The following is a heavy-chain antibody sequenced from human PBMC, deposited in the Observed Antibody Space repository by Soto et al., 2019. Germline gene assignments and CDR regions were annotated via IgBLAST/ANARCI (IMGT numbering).Heavy chain of an antibody. Sequence: QVQLVESGGGVVQPGRSLRLSCAASGFTFSSYGMHWVRQAPGKGLEWVAVISSDGSNKYYADSVKGRFTISRDSYKTTLHLQMNSMSAEDTAVYYCANPTLWFGESLGYFDYWGQGILVTVSS. CDR1: GFTFSSYG. CDR2: ISSDGSNK. CDR3: ANPTLWFGESLGYFDY. J-gene: IGHJ4*02. V-gene: IGHV3-30*18. D-gene: IGHD3-10*01.